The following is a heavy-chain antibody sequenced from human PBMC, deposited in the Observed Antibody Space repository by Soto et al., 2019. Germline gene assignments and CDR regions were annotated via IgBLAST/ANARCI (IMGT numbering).Heavy chain of an antibody. CDR3: ARAPQYGSAGYYYNF. Sequence: QVHLVRSGAEVKRPGVSVKVSCKASGYTFSNYYMHWVRQVPGHGLEWMGIINPSGGGTTYAQRFRGRLTVTRDTSTSTVYMELSRLRSDDTAIYFCARAPQYGSAGYYYNFWGQGTLVTVSS. CDR1: GYTFSNYY. D-gene: IGHD3-10*01. V-gene: IGHV1-46*01. CDR2: INPSGGGT. J-gene: IGHJ4*02.